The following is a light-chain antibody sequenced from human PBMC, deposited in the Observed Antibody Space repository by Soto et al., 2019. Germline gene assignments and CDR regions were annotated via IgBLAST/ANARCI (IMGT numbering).Light chain of an antibody. CDR1: QSISSY. CDR3: LQHNGFPRT. J-gene: IGKJ1*01. V-gene: IGKV1-17*01. CDR2: AAS. Sequence: DIQMTQSPSSLSASVGDRVTITCRASQSISSYLNWYQQKPGKAPKLLIYAASSLQSGVPSRFSGSGSGTEFTLTISSLRPEDFATYYCLQHNGFPRTFGQGTKVDIK.